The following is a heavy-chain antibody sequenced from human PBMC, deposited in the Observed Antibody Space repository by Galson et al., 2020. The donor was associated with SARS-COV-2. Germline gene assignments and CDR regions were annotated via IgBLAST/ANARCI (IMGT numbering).Heavy chain of an antibody. D-gene: IGHD3-16*01. Sequence: SSVQVPCKASGGTFSSYAISCVRQAPAQRREWMGGIIPIFGTDNNAQKSPSRVTITADESTSTAYMDLSNLRSEDTAVYYCARSGWRGKEMNYYYDYMDVWGKGTTVTVSS. CDR1: GGTFSSYA. V-gene: IGHV1-69*13. J-gene: IGHJ6*03. CDR3: ARSGWRGKEMNYYYDYMDV. CDR2: IIPIFGTD.